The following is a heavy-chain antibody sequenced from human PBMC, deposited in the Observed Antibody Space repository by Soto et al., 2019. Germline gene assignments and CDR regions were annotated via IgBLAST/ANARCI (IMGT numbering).Heavy chain of an antibody. V-gene: IGHV1-8*01. CDR2: MSANTGYT. CDR1: GYTFTSYD. J-gene: IGHJ6*02. D-gene: IGHD3-16*02. CDR3: AGYRDYYCGMDV. Sequence: QVQLVQSGAEVKKPGASVKVSCKASGYTFTSYDIHWVRQATGQGLEWMGWMSANTGYTDSAQRFRGRVTVNKKTSSTTAYMALSCLTSEDTAVYYCAGYRDYYCGMDVLVHGTTVTVSS.